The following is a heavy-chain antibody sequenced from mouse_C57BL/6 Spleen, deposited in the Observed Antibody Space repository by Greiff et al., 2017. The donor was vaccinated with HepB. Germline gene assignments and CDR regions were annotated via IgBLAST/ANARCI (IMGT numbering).Heavy chain of an antibody. D-gene: IGHD3-2*02. Sequence: EVQLQQSGAELVRPGASVKLSCTASGFNIKDDYMHWVKQRPEQGLEWIGWIDPENGDTEYASKFQGKATITADKSSNTAYMQLSSLTSEDTAVDYCTTGGSFRAYWGQGTLVTVSA. J-gene: IGHJ3*01. V-gene: IGHV14-4*01. CDR2: IDPENGDT. CDR1: GFNIKDDY. CDR3: TTGGSFRAY.